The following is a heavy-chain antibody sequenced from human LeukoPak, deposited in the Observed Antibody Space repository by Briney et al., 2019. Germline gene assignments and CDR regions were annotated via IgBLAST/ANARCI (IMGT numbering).Heavy chain of an antibody. CDR1: GFTFNTYE. J-gene: IGHJ4*02. CDR3: ARRYCSSAICLFDY. CDR2: VSSSGTTM. D-gene: IGHD2-2*01. Sequence: PGGSLRLSCAASGFTFNTYEMSWVRQTPGKGLEWVSCVSSSGTTMYHADSVKGRFTISRDNAKNSLYLQMNSLRAEDTAVYYCARRYCSSAICLFDYWGQGTLVTASS. V-gene: IGHV3-48*03.